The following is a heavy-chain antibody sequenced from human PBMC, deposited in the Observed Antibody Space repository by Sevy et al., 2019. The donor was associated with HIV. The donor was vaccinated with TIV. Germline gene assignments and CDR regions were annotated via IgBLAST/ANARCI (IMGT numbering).Heavy chain of an antibody. CDR2: IIPIFGTA. D-gene: IGHD2-15*01. V-gene: IGHV1-69*13. Sequence: ASVKVSCKASGGTFSSYAISWVRQAPGQGLEWMGGIIPIFGTANYAQKFQGRVTITADESTSTAYMELSSLRSEDTAVYYCARDRGDCSSGSCYDYHFDYWGQGTLVTVSS. J-gene: IGHJ4*02. CDR1: GGTFSSYA. CDR3: ARDRGDCSSGSCYDYHFDY.